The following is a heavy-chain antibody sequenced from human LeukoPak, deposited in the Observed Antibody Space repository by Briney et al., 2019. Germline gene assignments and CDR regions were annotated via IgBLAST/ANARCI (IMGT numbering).Heavy chain of an antibody. D-gene: IGHD1-26*01. CDR1: AFTFSSFA. Sequence: SAASMTLSCAASAFTFSSFAMSCVSHAPGKGLEWVSSIIASGDSTYYTDSVKGRFTIDRDNSKNTLYLQMNSLRAEDTAVYDCAKEGASYPSFDYWGQGTLVTVSS. CDR3: AKEGASYPSFDY. J-gene: IGHJ4*02. V-gene: IGHV3-23*01. CDR2: IIASGDST.